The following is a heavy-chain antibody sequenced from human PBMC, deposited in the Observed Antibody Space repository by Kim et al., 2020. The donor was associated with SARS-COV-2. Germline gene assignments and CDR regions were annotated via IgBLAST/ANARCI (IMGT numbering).Heavy chain of an antibody. Sequence: DGSNEYDADSVKGRFTIARDNSKNTLYLQMNSLRAEDTAVYYCARARYEIWGQGTMVTVSS. CDR3: ARARYEI. J-gene: IGHJ3*02. V-gene: IGHV3-30*01. CDR2: DGSNE.